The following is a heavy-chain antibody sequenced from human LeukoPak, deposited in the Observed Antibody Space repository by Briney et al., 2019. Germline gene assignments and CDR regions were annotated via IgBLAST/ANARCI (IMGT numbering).Heavy chain of an antibody. D-gene: IGHD6-19*01. CDR3: ARVSGWYRYDAFDI. V-gene: IGHV3-7*01. J-gene: IGHJ3*02. CDR2: IKQDGSEK. Sequence: GGSLRLSCAASGFTFSSYWMSWVRRAPGKGLEWVANIKQDGSEKYYVDSVKGRFTISRDNAKNSLYLQMNSLRAEDTAVYYCARVSGWYRYDAFDIWGQGTMVSVSS. CDR1: GFTFSSYW.